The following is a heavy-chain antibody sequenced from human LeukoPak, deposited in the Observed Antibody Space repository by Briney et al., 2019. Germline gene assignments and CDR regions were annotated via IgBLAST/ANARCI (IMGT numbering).Heavy chain of an antibody. CDR1: GDRSTTYG. D-gene: IGHD1-26*01. CDR3: TRDLGVTARDPFEY. CDR2: INRNNGKT. Sequence: ASVKVSCKISGDRSTTYGINWVRQAPGQGLEWMGWINRNNGKTKYGQKFQGRVTMTADTSTNTYYMEMRSLRFDDTAVYYCTRDLGVTARDPFEYWGQGTLVTVPS. J-gene: IGHJ4*02. V-gene: IGHV1-18*01.